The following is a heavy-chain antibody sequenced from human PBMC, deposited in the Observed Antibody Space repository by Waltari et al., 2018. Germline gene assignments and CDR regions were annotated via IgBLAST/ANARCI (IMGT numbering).Heavy chain of an antibody. V-gene: IGHV6-1*01. J-gene: IGHJ5*02. D-gene: IGHD6-13*01. Sequence: QVQLQQSGPGLVKPSQTLSLTCAISWDIVSSNSAAWNWIRLSPSRGLEWLGRTYYRSKLYNDYAVSVKSRITINPVTSKNQFSLQLNSVTPEDTAVYYCARAIAAAGTDWCDPWGQGTLVTVSS. CDR3: ARAIAAAGTDWCDP. CDR1: WDIVSSNSAA. CDR2: TYYRSKLYN.